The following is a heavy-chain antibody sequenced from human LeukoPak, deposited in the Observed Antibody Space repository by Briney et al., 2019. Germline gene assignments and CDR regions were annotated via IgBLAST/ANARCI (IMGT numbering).Heavy chain of an antibody. CDR2: LYSGGST. V-gene: IGHV3-66*01. D-gene: IGHD6-19*01. CDR3: ARSPIAVAGQNTFDY. J-gene: IGHJ4*02. CDR1: GFTVSSNY. Sequence: PGGSLRLSCAASGFTVSSNYMSWVRHAPGKGREWVSVLYSGGSTYYADSVKGRFTISRDNSKNTLYLQMNSLRAEDTAVYYCARSPIAVAGQNTFDYWGQGTLVTVSS.